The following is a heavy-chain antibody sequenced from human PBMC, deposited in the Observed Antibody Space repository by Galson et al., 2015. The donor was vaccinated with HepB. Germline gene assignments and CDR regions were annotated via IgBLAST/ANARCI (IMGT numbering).Heavy chain of an antibody. CDR2: ISASGGNT. D-gene: IGHD2-2*01. Sequence: SLRLSCAASGFTFSSYGLSWVRPAPGQGLERVSDISASGGNTYYADSVKGRFTISRDDSKNTLHLQMSSLRAEDTALYYCAKRRCSSTSCSRGIHHGLDVWGQGTTVTVSS. J-gene: IGHJ6*02. CDR1: GFTFSSYG. CDR3: AKRRCSSTSCSRGIHHGLDV. V-gene: IGHV3-23*01.